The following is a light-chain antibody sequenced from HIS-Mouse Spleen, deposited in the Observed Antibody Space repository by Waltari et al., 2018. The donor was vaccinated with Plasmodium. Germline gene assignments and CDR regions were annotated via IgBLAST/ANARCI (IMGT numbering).Light chain of an antibody. Sequence: EIVLTQSPGTLSLSPGERPTLSCRASQSVSSSYLARYQQNPGQAPRLLSYGASSRATGIPDRFSGSGSGTDFTLTISRLEPEDFAVYYCQQYGSSPRTFGQGTKVEIK. J-gene: IGKJ1*01. CDR3: QQYGSSPRT. CDR1: QSVSSSY. CDR2: GAS. V-gene: IGKV3-20*01.